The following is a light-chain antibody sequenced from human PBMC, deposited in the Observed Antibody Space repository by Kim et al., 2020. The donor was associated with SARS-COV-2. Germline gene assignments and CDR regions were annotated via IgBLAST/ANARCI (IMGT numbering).Light chain of an antibody. J-gene: IGLJ3*02. CDR3: ESSGTGIQV. Sequence: ASVKLTCTLSSGHSSYAIAWHQQQPERGARYLMKLSSDGRHRKGDGVPERYSGASCGAEPYLTISRGQTEGEAVSYCESSGTGIQVFGGGTQLTVL. CDR2: LSSDGRH. V-gene: IGLV4-69*01. CDR1: SGHSSYA.